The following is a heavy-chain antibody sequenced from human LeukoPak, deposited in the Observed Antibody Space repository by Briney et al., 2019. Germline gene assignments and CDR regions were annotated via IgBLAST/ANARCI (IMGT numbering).Heavy chain of an antibody. CDR2: IIPILGIA. J-gene: IGHJ4*02. V-gene: IGHV1-69*04. D-gene: IGHD3-22*01. CDR3: ASNYYDSSGYSLY. Sequence: GASVKVSCKASGGTFSSYAISWVRQAPGQGPEWMGRIIPILGIANYAQKFQGRVTITADKSTSTAYMELSSLRSEDTAVYYCASNYYDSSGYSLYWGQGTLVTVSS. CDR1: GGTFSSYA.